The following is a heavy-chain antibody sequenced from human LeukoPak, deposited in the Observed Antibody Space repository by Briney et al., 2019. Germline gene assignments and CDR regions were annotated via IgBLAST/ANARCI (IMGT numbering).Heavy chain of an antibody. V-gene: IGHV3-23*01. D-gene: IGHD5-12*01. CDR1: GFIFSTYA. Sequence: GGSLRLSCAGSGFIFSTYAMTWVRQAPGKGLEWVSGISGSGDTTYYADSVKGRFTISRDNAKNSLYLQMNSLRAEDTAVYYCARGKWLRLGGYFDYWGQGTLVTVSS. CDR3: ARGKWLRLGGYFDY. CDR2: ISGSGDTT. J-gene: IGHJ4*02.